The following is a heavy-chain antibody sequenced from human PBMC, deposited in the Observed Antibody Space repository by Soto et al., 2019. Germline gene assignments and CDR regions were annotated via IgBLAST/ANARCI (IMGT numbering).Heavy chain of an antibody. V-gene: IGHV3-30*18. CDR1: GYTFSYYG. Sequence: VQLVASGGGVVQPGGSLRLSCAASGYTFSYYGIHWVRQAPGKGLEWVALISYDGTDRYYADSVKGRFTISRDNSRNTVYLQMNSLTTDDTSIYYCAKDRGSAWFAYFFDYWGQGTQLTVSS. CDR2: ISYDGTDR. CDR3: AKDRGSAWFAYFFDY. J-gene: IGHJ4*02. D-gene: IGHD3-10*01.